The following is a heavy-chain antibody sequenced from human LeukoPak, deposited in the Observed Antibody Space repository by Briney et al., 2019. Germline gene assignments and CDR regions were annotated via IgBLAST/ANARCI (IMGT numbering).Heavy chain of an antibody. Sequence: GGFLRLSCAASGFTFSSYAMSWVRQAPGKGLEWVSSISSSSSYIYYADSVKGRFTISRDNAKNSLYLQMNSLRAEDTAVYYCARSADSSVVEVGYWGQGTLVTVSS. D-gene: IGHD3-22*01. CDR3: ARSADSSVVEVGY. CDR2: ISSSSSYI. CDR1: GFTFSSYA. J-gene: IGHJ4*02. V-gene: IGHV3-21*01.